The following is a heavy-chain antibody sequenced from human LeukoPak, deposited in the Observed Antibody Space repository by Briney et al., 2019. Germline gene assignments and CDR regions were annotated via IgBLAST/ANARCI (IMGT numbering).Heavy chain of an antibody. Sequence: SVKVSCKASGGTFSSYAISWVRQAPGQGLEWMGGIIPIFGTAKYAQKFQGRVTITADESTSTAYMELSSLRSEDTAVYYCARPYDSSGSYAFDIWGQGTMVTVSS. V-gene: IGHV1-69*13. CDR3: ARPYDSSGSYAFDI. D-gene: IGHD3-22*01. J-gene: IGHJ3*02. CDR1: GGTFSSYA. CDR2: IIPIFGTA.